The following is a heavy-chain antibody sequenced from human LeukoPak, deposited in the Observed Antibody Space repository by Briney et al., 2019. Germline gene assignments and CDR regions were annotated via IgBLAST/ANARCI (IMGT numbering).Heavy chain of an antibody. V-gene: IGHV3-74*01. D-gene: IGHD1-14*01. CDR1: QSTFYSYW. CDR2: VNSDVTST. J-gene: IGHJ4*02. CDR3: AGGRFSGFDR. Sequence: PGGSLRLSCAASQSTFYSYWMHWVRQVPGKGLAWVSRVNSDVTSTGYADSVKGRFTVSRDNTKNTLYLQMDSLRVDDTAVYYCAGGRFSGFDRWGQGIVVTVSS.